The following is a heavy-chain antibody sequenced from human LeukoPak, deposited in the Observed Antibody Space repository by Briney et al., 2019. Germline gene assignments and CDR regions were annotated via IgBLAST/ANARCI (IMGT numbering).Heavy chain of an antibody. Sequence: GGSLRLSCAASGFTFTSYTMSWVRQAPGKGLEWVSSITNNGVYTYYTDSVKGRFTISRDNANNSLYLQMNSLRAEDTAVYYCAREGCSGGSCYFNYWGQGTLVTVSS. CDR3: AREGCSGGSCYFNY. V-gene: IGHV3-21*01. CDR2: ITNNGVYT. D-gene: IGHD2-15*01. CDR1: GFTFTSYT. J-gene: IGHJ4*02.